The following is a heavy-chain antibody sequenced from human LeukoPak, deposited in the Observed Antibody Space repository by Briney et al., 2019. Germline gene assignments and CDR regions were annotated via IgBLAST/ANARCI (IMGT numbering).Heavy chain of an antibody. D-gene: IGHD3-10*01. CDR3: ARAKAARGVIDY. CDR1: GFTFSNYG. V-gene: IGHV3-30*02. J-gene: IGHJ4*02. CDR2: IWYDGSNK. Sequence: GGSLRLSCAASGFTFSNYGMHWVRQAPGKGLEWVAYIWYDGSNKYYGESVKGRFTISRDNSKNTLYLQMNSLRAEDTAVYYCARAKAARGVIDYWGQGTLVTVSS.